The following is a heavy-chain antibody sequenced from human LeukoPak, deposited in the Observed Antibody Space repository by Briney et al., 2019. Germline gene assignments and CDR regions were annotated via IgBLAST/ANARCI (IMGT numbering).Heavy chain of an antibody. CDR3: ARVLGATSGDAFDI. Sequence: PSETLSLTCAVSGGSISSGGYSWSWIRQPPGKGLEWIGYIYYSGSTNYNPSLKSRVTISVDTSKNQFSLKLSSVTAADTAVYYCARVLGATSGDAFDIWGQGTMVTVSS. J-gene: IGHJ3*02. CDR2: IYYSGST. D-gene: IGHD1-26*01. CDR1: GGSISSGGYS. V-gene: IGHV4-61*08.